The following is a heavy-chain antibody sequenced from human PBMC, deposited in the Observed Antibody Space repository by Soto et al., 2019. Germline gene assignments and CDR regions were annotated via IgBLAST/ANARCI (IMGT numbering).Heavy chain of an antibody. J-gene: IGHJ6*02. CDR3: ARDQVYSSSWYILAHGLPNYGMDV. D-gene: IGHD6-13*01. Sequence: PGGSLRLSCAASGFTFSSYWMSWVRQAPGKGLEWVANIKQDGSEKYYVDSVKGRFTISRDNAKNSLYLQMNSLRAEDTAVYYCARDQVYSSSWYILAHGLPNYGMDVWGQGTTVTVSS. CDR1: GFTFSSYW. V-gene: IGHV3-7*05. CDR2: IKQDGSEK.